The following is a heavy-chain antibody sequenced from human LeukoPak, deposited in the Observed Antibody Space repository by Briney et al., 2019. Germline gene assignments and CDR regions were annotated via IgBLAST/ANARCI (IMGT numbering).Heavy chain of an antibody. J-gene: IGHJ5*02. Sequence: PGGSLRLSCAASGFTFSSYAMSWVRQAPGKGLEWVSAISGSGGSTYYADSVKGRFTISRDNSKNTLYLQMNSLRAEDTAVYYCARDRYDYYGSGSYPNWFDPWGQGTLVTVSS. D-gene: IGHD3-10*01. CDR3: ARDRYDYYGSGSYPNWFDP. CDR2: ISGSGGST. V-gene: IGHV3-23*01. CDR1: GFTFSSYA.